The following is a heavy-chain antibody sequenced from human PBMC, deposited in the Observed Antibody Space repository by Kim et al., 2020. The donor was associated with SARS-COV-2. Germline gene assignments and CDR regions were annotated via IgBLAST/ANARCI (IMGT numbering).Heavy chain of an antibody. CDR2: ST. CDR3: ARTHNWFDP. V-gene: IGHV4-59*01. J-gene: IGHJ5*02. Sequence: STHYNHSLKSRVTISVETSKSQFSGKLSSVTAADTAVYDWARTHNWFDPWGQGTLVTVSS.